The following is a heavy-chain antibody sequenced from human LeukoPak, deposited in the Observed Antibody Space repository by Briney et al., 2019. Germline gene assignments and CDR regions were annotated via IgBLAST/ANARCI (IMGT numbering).Heavy chain of an antibody. CDR1: GFTFSSYA. D-gene: IGHD3-16*02. J-gene: IGHJ4*02. Sequence: GGSLRLPCAASGFTFSSYAMSWVRQATGKGLEWVSAIGTAGDTYYPGSVKGRFTISRENAKNSLYLQMNSLRAGDTAVYYCARGVADYVWGSYREIQYYFDYWGQGTLVTVSS. CDR3: ARGVADYVWGSYREIQYYFDY. CDR2: IGTAGDT. V-gene: IGHV3-13*01.